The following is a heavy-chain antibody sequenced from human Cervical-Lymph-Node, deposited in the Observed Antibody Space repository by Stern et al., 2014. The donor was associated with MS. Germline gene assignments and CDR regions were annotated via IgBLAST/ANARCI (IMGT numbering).Heavy chain of an antibody. D-gene: IGHD3-22*01. Sequence: YYSGSTYYNPSLKSRVTISVDTSKNQFSLKLSSVTAADTAVYYCARDPFPDRGDAFDIWGQGTMVTVSS. CDR3: ARDPFPDRGDAFDI. V-gene: IGHV4-39*02. CDR2: YYSGST. J-gene: IGHJ3*02.